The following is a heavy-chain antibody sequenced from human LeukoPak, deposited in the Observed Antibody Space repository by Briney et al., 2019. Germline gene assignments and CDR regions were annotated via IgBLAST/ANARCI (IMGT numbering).Heavy chain of an antibody. J-gene: IGHJ6*03. CDR2: INHSGST. CDR1: GGSFSGYY. V-gene: IGHV4-34*01. CDR3: ARVFMTPRKNYYYYMDV. Sequence: PSETLSLTCAVYGGSFSGYYWSWIRQPPGKGLEWIGEINHSGSTNYNPSLKSRVTISVDTSKNQFSLKLSSVTAADTAVYYCARVFMTPRKNYYYYMDVWGKGTTVTISS. D-gene: IGHD3-16*01.